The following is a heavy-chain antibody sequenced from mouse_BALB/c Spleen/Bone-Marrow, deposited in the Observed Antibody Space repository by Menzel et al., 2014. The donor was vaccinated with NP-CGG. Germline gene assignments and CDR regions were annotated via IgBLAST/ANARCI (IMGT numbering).Heavy chain of an antibody. D-gene: IGHD1-1*01. Sequence: EVQLQESGGGLVQPGGSRKLSCAASGFTFSDYGMAWVRQAPGKGPEWVAFISNLAYSIYYADTVTGRFTISRENAKNALYLKMSSLRSEDTAMYYCARDQVYYYGSSYGYFDVWGAGTTVTVSS. V-gene: IGHV5-15*02. CDR3: ARDQVYYYGSSYGYFDV. J-gene: IGHJ1*01. CDR2: ISNLAYSI. CDR1: GFTFSDYG.